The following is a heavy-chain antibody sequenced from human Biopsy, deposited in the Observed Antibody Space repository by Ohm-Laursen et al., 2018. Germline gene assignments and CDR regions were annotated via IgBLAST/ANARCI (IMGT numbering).Heavy chain of an antibody. CDR1: GGSIGSFF. CDR3: ARGTGRYYVYGAFDI. Sequence: GTLSLTCTVSGGSIGSFFWSWIRQPAGKGLEWIGRIYTSGSPNYNLSLESRVTMSVETSKNQFSLNLRSVTAADTAVYYCARGTGRYYVYGAFDIWGQGTVVTVSS. J-gene: IGHJ3*02. D-gene: IGHD1-26*01. CDR2: IYTSGSP. V-gene: IGHV4-4*07.